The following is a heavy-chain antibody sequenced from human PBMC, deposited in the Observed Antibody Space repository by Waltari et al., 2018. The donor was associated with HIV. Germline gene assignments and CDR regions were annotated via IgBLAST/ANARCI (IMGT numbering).Heavy chain of an antibody. CDR2: ISYDGSNK. V-gene: IGHV3-30*04. Sequence: QVQLVESGGGVVQPGRSLRLSCAASGFTFSSYAMHWVRQAPGKGLEWGAVISYDGSNKYYADSVKGRFTISRDNSKNTLYLQMNSLRAEDTAVYYCARDPAMGVYYFDYWGQGTLVTVSS. CDR1: GFTFSSYA. D-gene: IGHD5-18*01. CDR3: ARDPAMGVYYFDY. J-gene: IGHJ4*02.